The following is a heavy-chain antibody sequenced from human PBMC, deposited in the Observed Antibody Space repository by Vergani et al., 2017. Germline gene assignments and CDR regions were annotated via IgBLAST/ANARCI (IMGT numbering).Heavy chain of an antibody. J-gene: IGHJ6*04. D-gene: IGHD5/OR15-5a*01. CDR1: GFTFNHSA. CDR2: ISGSGVNT. CDR3: AKANPLNSVYDYLYYYHAMDV. Sequence: EVQLLESGGDLVQPGGSLRLSCAASGFTFNHSAIHWVRQAPGKGLACVSGISGSGVNTYYAGSVKGRFTISRDSSKNTLYLQMNSLRAGDTAVYYCAKANPLNSVYDYLYYYHAMDVWGKGTTFTVSS. V-gene: IGHV3-23*01.